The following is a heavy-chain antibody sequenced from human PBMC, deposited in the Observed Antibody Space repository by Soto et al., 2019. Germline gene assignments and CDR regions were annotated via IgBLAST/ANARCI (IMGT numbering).Heavy chain of an antibody. V-gene: IGHV4-59*01. Sequence: SETLSLTCTVSGGSISSYYWSWIRQPPGKGLEWIGYIYYSGSTNYNPSLKRRVTISVDTSKNQFSLKLSSVTAADTAVYYCARALVTGSGYYYYGMDVWGQGTTVTVSS. D-gene: IGHD3-10*01. J-gene: IGHJ6*02. CDR3: ARALVTGSGYYYYGMDV. CDR2: IYYSGST. CDR1: GGSISSYY.